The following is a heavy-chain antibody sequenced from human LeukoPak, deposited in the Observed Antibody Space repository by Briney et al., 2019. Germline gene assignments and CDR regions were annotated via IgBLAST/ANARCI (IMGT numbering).Heavy chain of an antibody. Sequence: GGSLILSCAASGFTFSRYSMNWVRQAPGKGLEWVSYISSSNNTIDYADSVKGRFSISRDNAKNSLYLQMKSLRDEDTAVYYCAREDGGKADIWGQGTMVTVSS. CDR1: GFTFSRYS. CDR3: AREDGGKADI. CDR2: ISSSNNTI. D-gene: IGHD4-23*01. J-gene: IGHJ3*02. V-gene: IGHV3-48*02.